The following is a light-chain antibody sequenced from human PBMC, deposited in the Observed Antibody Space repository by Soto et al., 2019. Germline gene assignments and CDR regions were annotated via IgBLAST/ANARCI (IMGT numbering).Light chain of an antibody. CDR1: QGIGND. J-gene: IGKJ4*01. CDR3: LQDHNYPLT. V-gene: IGKV1-6*02. CDR2: AAA. Sequence: AIQMAQSPSSLSASVGDRVTITCRASQGIGNDVGWFQQKPGKAPKLLIYAAATLQSGVSSRFSGSRSGTDFTLTFSSLQPEDFATYYCLQDHNYPLTFGGGTKVEIK.